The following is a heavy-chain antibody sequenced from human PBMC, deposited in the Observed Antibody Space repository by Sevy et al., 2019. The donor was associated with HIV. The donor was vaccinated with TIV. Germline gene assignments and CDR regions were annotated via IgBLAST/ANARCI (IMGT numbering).Heavy chain of an antibody. CDR3: ARGKSGYGYALNY. CDR1: GFTVNSNY. D-gene: IGHD5-18*01. V-gene: IGHV3-66*01. J-gene: IGHJ4*02. CDR2: IHSDDTT. Sequence: GGSLRLSCAASGFTVNSNYMTWVRQAPGKGLEGVSVIHSDDTTYHAESVKDRFTISRDNFKNTLYLHMSSLRAEDMAVYYCARGKSGYGYALNYWGQGTLVTVSS.